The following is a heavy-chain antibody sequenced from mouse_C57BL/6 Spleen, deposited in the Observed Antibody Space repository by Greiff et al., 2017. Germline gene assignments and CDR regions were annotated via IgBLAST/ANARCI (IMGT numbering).Heavy chain of an antibody. Sequence: QVQLQQSGPELVKPGASVKISCKASGYAFSSSWMNWVKQRPGKGLEWIGRIYPGDGDTNYNGKFKGKATLTADKSSRTAYMQLSSLTSEDSAVYFCARPDYYAMDYWGQGTSVTVSS. CDR3: ARPDYYAMDY. CDR2: IYPGDGDT. V-gene: IGHV1-82*01. J-gene: IGHJ4*01. CDR1: GYAFSSSW.